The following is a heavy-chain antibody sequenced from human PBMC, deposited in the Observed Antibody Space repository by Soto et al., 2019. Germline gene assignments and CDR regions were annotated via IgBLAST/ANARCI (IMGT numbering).Heavy chain of an antibody. Sequence: SETLSLTCTVSDASISSGSHYWGWLRQPPGKGPEWIGTVFYNGNTYYTPSLKGRVAISVDTSNNQFSLKMNSVTAADTAVYYCARHHRYSTSLNWFAPGGQGVRVTVSS. CDR2: VFYNGNT. CDR1: DASISSGSHY. J-gene: IGHJ5*02. CDR3: ARHHRYSTSLNWFAP. V-gene: IGHV4-39*01. D-gene: IGHD2-2*01.